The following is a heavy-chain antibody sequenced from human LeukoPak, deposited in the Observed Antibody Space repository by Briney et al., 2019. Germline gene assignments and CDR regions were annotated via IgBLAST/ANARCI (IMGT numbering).Heavy chain of an antibody. Sequence: KPSETLSLTCTVSGGSISSYYWSWIRQPPGKGLEWIGYIYYSGSTNFNPSLKSRVDVSVGTSKNQFSLKLSSVTAADTGVYYCARGAFGELGGYWGQGTLVTVSS. J-gene: IGHJ4*02. CDR3: ARGAFGELGGY. CDR2: IYYSGST. V-gene: IGHV4-59*01. D-gene: IGHD3-10*01. CDR1: GGSISSYY.